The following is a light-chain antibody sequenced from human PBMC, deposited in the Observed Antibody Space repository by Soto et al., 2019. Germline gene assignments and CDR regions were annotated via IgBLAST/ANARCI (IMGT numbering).Light chain of an antibody. J-gene: IGKJ1*01. CDR3: QQYNYWWT. CDR2: GAS. V-gene: IGKV3-15*01. Sequence: EIVMTQSPATLSVSPGERATLSCRASQSVSSDLAWYQQKPGQATRLLIYGASTRATAIPARFSGSGSGTEFTLTISSLQSEDFVVYYCQQYNYWWTFGQGTKVEIK. CDR1: QSVSSD.